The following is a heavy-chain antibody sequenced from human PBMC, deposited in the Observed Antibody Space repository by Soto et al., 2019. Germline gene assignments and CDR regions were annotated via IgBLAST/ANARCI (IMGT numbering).Heavy chain of an antibody. Sequence: EVQLLESGGGLVQPGGSLRLSCAASGFTFNNYAMRWVRQAPGKGLEWVSAISGSGGHTYYADSVKGRFTISRDKSKNTLYFQMNSLRAEDTAVYYCAKASTWYPYLDYWGQGTLVTVSS. CDR3: AKASTWYPYLDY. J-gene: IGHJ4*02. V-gene: IGHV3-23*01. D-gene: IGHD6-13*01. CDR2: ISGSGGHT. CDR1: GFTFNNYA.